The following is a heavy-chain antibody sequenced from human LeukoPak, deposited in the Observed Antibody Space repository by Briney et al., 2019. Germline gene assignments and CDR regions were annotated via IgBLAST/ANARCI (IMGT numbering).Heavy chain of an antibody. Sequence: SETLSLTCTVSGGSFSRYFWTWIRQTPGKGLEWIGYIDHSGSTNYSPSLQSRVTISIDTSKNRFSLKLTSVTAADTAVYYCARETTLTGYSSGLGFNYWGQGTLVTVSS. V-gene: IGHV4-59*01. CDR3: ARETTLTGYSSGLGFNY. J-gene: IGHJ4*02. CDR1: GGSFSRYF. CDR2: IDHSGST. D-gene: IGHD6-19*01.